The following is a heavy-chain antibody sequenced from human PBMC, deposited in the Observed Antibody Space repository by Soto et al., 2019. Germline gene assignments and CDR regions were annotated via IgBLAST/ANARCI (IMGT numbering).Heavy chain of an antibody. J-gene: IGHJ4*02. V-gene: IGHV4-34*01. CDR1: GGSFSGYY. CDR2: INHSGST. CDR3: ARGRDLLERRSHDY. Sequence: SETLSLTCAVYGGSFSGYYWSWIRQPPGKGLEWIGEINHSGSTNYNPSLKSRVTISVDTSKNQFSLKLSSVTAADTAVYYCARGRDLLERRSHDYWGQGTLVTVSS. D-gene: IGHD1-1*01.